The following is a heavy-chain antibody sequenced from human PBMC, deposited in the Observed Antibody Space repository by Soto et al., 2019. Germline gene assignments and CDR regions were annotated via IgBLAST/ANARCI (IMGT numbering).Heavy chain of an antibody. J-gene: IGHJ6*02. CDR2: MNPNSGNT. CDR3: ARLDCRGGSCYSHYYYYGMDV. Sequence: QVQLVQSGAEVKKPGASVKVSCKASGYTFTSYDINWVRQATGQGLEWMGWMNPNSGNTGYAQKLQGRVTRTRHTSISTAYMELSSLRSEDTAVYYCARLDCRGGSCYSHYYYYGMDVWGQGTTVPVSS. D-gene: IGHD2-15*01. V-gene: IGHV1-8*01. CDR1: GYTFTSYD.